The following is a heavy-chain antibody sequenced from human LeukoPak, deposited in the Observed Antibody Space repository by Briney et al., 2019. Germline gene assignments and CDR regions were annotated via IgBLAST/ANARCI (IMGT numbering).Heavy chain of an antibody. D-gene: IGHD3-22*01. J-gene: IGHJ6*02. V-gene: IGHV1-69*13. CDR3: ASVTDYYDSSGYLLVARLYYYYGMDV. CDR2: IIPIFGTA. Sequence: SVKVSCKASGGTFSSYAISWVRQAPGQGLEWMGGIIPIFGTANYAQKFQGRVTITADESTSTAYMELSSLSSEDTAVYYCASVTDYYDSSGYLLVARLYYYYGMDVWGQGTTVTVSS. CDR1: GGTFSSYA.